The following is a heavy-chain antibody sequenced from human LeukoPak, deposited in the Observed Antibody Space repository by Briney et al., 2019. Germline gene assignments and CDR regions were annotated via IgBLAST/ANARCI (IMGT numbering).Heavy chain of an antibody. CDR2: ISSSSSYI. CDR3: ASFPVGATLLDDY. CDR1: GFTFSSYS. V-gene: IGHV3-21*05. Sequence: GGSLRLSCAASGFTFSSYSMTWVRQAPGKGLEWVSYISSSSSYIYYADSVKGRFTISRDNAKNSLYLQMNSLRAEDTAVYYCASFPVGATLLDDYWGQGTLVTVSS. J-gene: IGHJ4*02. D-gene: IGHD1-26*01.